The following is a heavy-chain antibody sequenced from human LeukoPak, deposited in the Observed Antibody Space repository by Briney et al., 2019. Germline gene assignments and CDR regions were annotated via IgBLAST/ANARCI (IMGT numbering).Heavy chain of an antibody. J-gene: IGHJ5*02. CDR3: ARRQRWNWFDP. D-gene: IGHD1-1*01. V-gene: IGHV1-69*05. CDR2: IIPIFGTA. CDR1: GGTFSSYA. Sequence: ASVKVSCKASGGTFSSYAISWVRQAPGQGLEWMGGIIPIFGTANYAQKFQGRVTMTRDMSTSTVYMELSSLRSEDTAVYYCARRQRWNWFDPWGQGTLVTVSS.